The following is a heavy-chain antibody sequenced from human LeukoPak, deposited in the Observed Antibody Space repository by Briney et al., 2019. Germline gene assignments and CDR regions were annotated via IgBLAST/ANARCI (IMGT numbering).Heavy chain of an antibody. CDR3: ARLSGAPVRHPIYHFDY. D-gene: IGHD1-26*01. V-gene: IGHV4-38-2*01. Sequence: AETLSLTCVVSGYSISSGYYWGWVRQPPGKELEWIANIYHSGSTYKNPSLKSRVTISLDTSKNQFSLKLSSVTAADTAMYYCARLSGAPVRHPIYHFDYWGQGTLVTVSS. CDR2: IYHSGST. CDR1: GYSISSGYY. J-gene: IGHJ4*02.